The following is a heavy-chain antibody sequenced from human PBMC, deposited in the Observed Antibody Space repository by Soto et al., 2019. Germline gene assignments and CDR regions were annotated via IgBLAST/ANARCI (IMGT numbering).Heavy chain of an antibody. CDR1: GASISSHY. J-gene: IGHJ4*01. D-gene: IGHD3-22*01. V-gene: IGHV4-59*08. Sequence: SETLSLTCTVSGASISSHYWGWIRQPPGKGLEWVGYIYYTGSTNTNPSLKSRVTMSVDTSKNHLSLRLSSVTAADTAVCYCAKPIFDGNAYYPTYFDSRGQGTPVTGSS. CDR3: AKPIFDGNAYYPTYFDS. CDR2: IYYTGST.